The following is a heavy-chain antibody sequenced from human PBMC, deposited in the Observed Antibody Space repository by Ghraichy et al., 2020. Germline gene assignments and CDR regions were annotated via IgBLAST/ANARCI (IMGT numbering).Heavy chain of an antibody. CDR2: INHSGST. CDR1: GGSFSGYY. D-gene: IGHD6-19*01. Sequence: SETLSLTCAVYGGSFSGYYWSWIRQPPGKGLEWIGEINHSGSTNYNPSLKSRVTISVDTSKNQFSLKLSSVTAADTAVYYCARGYLPIAVAKYASWFDPWGQGTLVTVSS. J-gene: IGHJ5*02. CDR3: ARGYLPIAVAKYASWFDP. V-gene: IGHV4-34*01.